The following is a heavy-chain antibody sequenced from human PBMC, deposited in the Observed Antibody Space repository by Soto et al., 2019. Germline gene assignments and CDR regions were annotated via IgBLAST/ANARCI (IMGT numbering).Heavy chain of an antibody. CDR3: ARAGSSSWYGYFDF. J-gene: IGHJ4*02. CDR2: IYHSGST. Sequence: PSETLSLTCTVSGGSISGYYWSWIRQPPGKGLEWIGYIYHSGSTNYNPSLKSRVTMSVATSKNEFSLKLTSVTAADTAVFYCARAGSSSWYGYFDFWGQGALVTSPQ. CDR1: GGSISGYY. D-gene: IGHD6-13*01. V-gene: IGHV4-59*01.